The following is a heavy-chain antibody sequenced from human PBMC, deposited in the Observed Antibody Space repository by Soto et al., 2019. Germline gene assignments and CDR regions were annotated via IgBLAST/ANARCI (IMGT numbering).Heavy chain of an antibody. D-gene: IGHD5-12*01. CDR3: AKEEADIVATIWLDY. CDR2: IGGSGGST. V-gene: IGHV3-23*01. CDR1: GFTFSSYA. J-gene: IGHJ4*02. Sequence: GGSLRLSCAASGFTFSSYAMSWVRQAPGKGLEWVSAIGGSGGSTYYADSVKGRFSISRDNSKNTRYLQMNSLRAEDKAVYYCAKEEADIVATIWLDYWGQGTLVTVSS.